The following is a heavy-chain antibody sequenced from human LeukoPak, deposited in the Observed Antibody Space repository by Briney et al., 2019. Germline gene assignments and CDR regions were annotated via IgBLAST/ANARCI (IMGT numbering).Heavy chain of an antibody. J-gene: IGHJ4*02. CDR3: ATGELGATKYYFDY. CDR1: GYTLTELS. Sequence: ASVKVSCRVSGYTLTELSMHWVRQAPGKGLEWMGGFYPEDGETIYAQKFQRRLTMTEDTSTDTAYMELSSLRSEDTAVYYCATGELGATKYYFDYWGQGTLVTVSS. V-gene: IGHV1-24*01. CDR2: FYPEDGET. D-gene: IGHD1-26*01.